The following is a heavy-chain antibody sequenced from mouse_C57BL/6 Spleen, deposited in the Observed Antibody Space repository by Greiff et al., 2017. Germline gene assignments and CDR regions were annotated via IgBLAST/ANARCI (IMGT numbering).Heavy chain of an antibody. CDR2: IYPGDGDT. CDR3: ARELRYPAWFAY. D-gene: IGHD1-1*01. J-gene: IGHJ3*01. Sequence: QVQLQQSGPELVKPGASVTISCKASGYAFSSSWMNWVKQRPGKGLEWIGRIYPGDGDTNYNGTFKGKATLTADKSSSTAYMQLSSLTSEDSAVYFCARELRYPAWFAYWGQGTLVTVSA. CDR1: GYAFSSSW. V-gene: IGHV1-82*01.